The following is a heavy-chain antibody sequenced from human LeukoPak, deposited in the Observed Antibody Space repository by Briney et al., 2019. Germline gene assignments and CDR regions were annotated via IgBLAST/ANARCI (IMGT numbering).Heavy chain of an antibody. CDR2: IRDSGEA. CDR3: ARDRAANQDWVEFDP. V-gene: IGHV3-66*03. CDR1: GFRVSDYY. Sequence: GGSLRLSCAVSGFRVSDYYMSWARQAPGKGLEWVGLIRDSGEAFYADFARGRFAISRDESENTLYLQMNSLRVEDTVVYFCARDRAANQDWVEFDPWGQGTPVIVSS. J-gene: IGHJ5*02. D-gene: IGHD3/OR15-3a*01.